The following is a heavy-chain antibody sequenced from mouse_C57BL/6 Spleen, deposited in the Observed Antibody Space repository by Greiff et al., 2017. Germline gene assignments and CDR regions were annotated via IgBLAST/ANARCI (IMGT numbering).Heavy chain of an antibody. V-gene: IGHV5-4*03. Sequence: EVKVVESGGGLVKPGGSLKLSCAASGFTFSSYAMSWVRQTPEQRLEWVATISDGGSYTCYPDNVKGRFTISRDNAKNNLYLQLSHLKSEDTAMYYCARAYDGYSFFDYWGQGTTLTVSS. J-gene: IGHJ2*01. CDR2: ISDGGSYT. CDR3: ARAYDGYSFFDY. D-gene: IGHD2-3*01. CDR1: GFTFSSYA.